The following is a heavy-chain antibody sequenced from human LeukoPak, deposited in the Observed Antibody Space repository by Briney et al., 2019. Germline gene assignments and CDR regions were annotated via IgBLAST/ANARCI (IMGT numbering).Heavy chain of an antibody. V-gene: IGHV1-18*01. CDR2: ISAYNGNT. Sequence: ASVKVSCKASGYTFTSYGISWVRQAPGQGLEWMGWISAYNGNTDYAQKFQGRVTMTRNTSISTAYMELSSLRSEDTAVYYCARGYPQSWFPYAFDIWGQGTMVTVSS. CDR3: ARGYPQSWFPYAFDI. D-gene: IGHD3-22*01. J-gene: IGHJ3*02. CDR1: GYTFTSYG.